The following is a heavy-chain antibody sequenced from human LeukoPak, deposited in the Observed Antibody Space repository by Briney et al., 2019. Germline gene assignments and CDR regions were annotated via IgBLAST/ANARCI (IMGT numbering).Heavy chain of an antibody. Sequence: GGSLRLPCAASGFTFSNYAMHWVRQAPGKGLEYVSVINSNGNTTFYANSVKGRFTISRDNSKNTLYLQMGSLGADDMSVYYCARALYTGNNLLFDCWGQGAQVTVSS. CDR1: GFTFSNYA. J-gene: IGHJ4*02. CDR3: ARALYTGNNLLFDC. D-gene: IGHD1-26*01. V-gene: IGHV3-64*01. CDR2: INSNGNTT.